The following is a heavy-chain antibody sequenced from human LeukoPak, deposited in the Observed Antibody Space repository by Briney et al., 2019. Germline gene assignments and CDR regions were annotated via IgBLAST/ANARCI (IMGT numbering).Heavy chain of an antibody. CDR2: ISSSSSYI. CDR1: GFTFSSYS. J-gene: IGHJ4*02. Sequence: GGSLRLSCAASGFTFSSYSMNWVRQAPGKGLEWVSSISSSSSYIYYADSVKGRFTISRDNAKNSLYLQMNSLRAEDTAVYYCAIVRPLNLWFGEPSLPNWGQGTLVTVSS. CDR3: AIVRPLNLWFGEPSLPN. D-gene: IGHD3-10*01. V-gene: IGHV3-21*01.